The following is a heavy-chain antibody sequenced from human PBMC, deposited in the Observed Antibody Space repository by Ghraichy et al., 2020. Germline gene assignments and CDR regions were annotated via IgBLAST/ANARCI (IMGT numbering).Heavy chain of an antibody. CDR3: ARGFRKQLVSRRAAAAPYYMDV. CDR2: INHSGST. V-gene: IGHV4-34*01. Sequence: SETLSLTCAVYGGSFSGYYWSWIRQPPGKGLEWIGEINHSGSTNYNPSLKSRVTISVDTSKNQFSLKLSSVTAADTAVYYCARGFRKQLVSRRAAAAPYYMDVWGKGTTVTVSS. D-gene: IGHD6-6*01. J-gene: IGHJ6*03. CDR1: GGSFSGYY.